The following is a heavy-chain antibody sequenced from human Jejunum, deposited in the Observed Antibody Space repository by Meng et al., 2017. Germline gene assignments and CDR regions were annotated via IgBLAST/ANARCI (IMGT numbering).Heavy chain of an antibody. CDR2: INNDGGDT. Sequence: GRVGVAGGADVQPWGTVCRSCSADGFTFTDIWLPWDRQGPGKGLVWVSRINNDGGDTTYTDSVKGRFTISRDTAQNMLYLQMNSLRVEDTAVYYCARDKPNNWFDPWGQGTLVTVSS. CDR3: ARDKPNNWFDP. V-gene: IGHV3-74*01. CDR1: GFTFTDIW. J-gene: IGHJ5*02.